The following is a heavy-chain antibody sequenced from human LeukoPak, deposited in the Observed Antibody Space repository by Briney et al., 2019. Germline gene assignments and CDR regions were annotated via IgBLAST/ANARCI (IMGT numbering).Heavy chain of an antibody. V-gene: IGHV1-69*01. Sequence: ASVTVSCKASGGTFSSYAISWVRQAPGQGLEWMGGIIPIFGTANYAQKFQGRVTITADESTSTAYMELSSLRSEDTAVYYCARTMGIFKLPYDYWGQGTLVTVSS. J-gene: IGHJ4*02. CDR3: ARTMGIFKLPYDY. CDR2: IIPIFGTA. D-gene: IGHD7-27*01. CDR1: GGTFSSYA.